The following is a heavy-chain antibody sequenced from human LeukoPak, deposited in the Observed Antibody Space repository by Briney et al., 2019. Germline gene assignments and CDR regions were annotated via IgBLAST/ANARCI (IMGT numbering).Heavy chain of an antibody. D-gene: IGHD2-2*01. V-gene: IGHV4-59*01. CDR2: IYYSGST. CDR1: DGSISSYY. J-gene: IGHJ6*02. CDR3: ARELLYCSSTSCYRHGMDV. Sequence: SETLSLTCTVSDGSISSYYWSWIRQPPGKGLEWIGYIYYSGSTNYNPSLKSRVTISVDTSKNQFSLKLSSVTAADTAVYYCARELLYCSSTSCYRHGMDVWGQGTLVTVSS.